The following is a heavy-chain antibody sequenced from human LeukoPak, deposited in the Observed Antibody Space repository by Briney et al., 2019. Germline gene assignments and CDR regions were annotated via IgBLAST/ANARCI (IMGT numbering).Heavy chain of an antibody. CDR3: AKGSAAYDFWSGTFDY. CDR2: IRYDGSNK. V-gene: IGHV3-30*02. J-gene: IGHJ4*02. Sequence: GGSLRPSCAASGFTFSSYGMHWVRQAPGKGLEWVAFIRYDGSNKYYADSVKGRFTISRDNSKNTLYLQMNSLRAEDTAVYYCAKGSAAYDFWSGTFDYWGQGTLVTVSS. CDR1: GFTFSSYG. D-gene: IGHD3-3*01.